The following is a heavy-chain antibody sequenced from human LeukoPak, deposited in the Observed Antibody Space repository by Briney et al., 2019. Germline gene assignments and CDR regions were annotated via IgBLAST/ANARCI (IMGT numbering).Heavy chain of an antibody. CDR2: ISSSSSYT. J-gene: IGHJ6*02. V-gene: IGHV3-11*05. Sequence: GGSLRLSCAASGFTFSDYYMSWIRQAPGKGLERVSYISSSSSYTNYADSVKGRFTISRDNSKNTLYLQMNSLRAEDTAVYYCARDRLRAPHYYYYGMDVWGQGTTVTVSS. CDR1: GFTFSDYY. CDR3: ARDRLRAPHYYYYGMDV.